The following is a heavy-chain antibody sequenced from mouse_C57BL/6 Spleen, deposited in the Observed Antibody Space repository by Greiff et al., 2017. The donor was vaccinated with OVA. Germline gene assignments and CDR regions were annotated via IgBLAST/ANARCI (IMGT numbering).Heavy chain of an antibody. V-gene: IGHV1-15*01. D-gene: IGHD4-1*01. J-gene: IGHJ2*01. CDR2: IDPETGGT. CDR3: TRSGTYYYFDY. CDR1: GYTFTDYE. Sequence: AQLQQSGAELVRPGASVTLSCKASGYTFTDYEMHWVKQTPVHGLEWIGAIDPETGGTAYNQKFKGKAILTADKSSSTAYMELRSLTSEDSAVYYCTRSGTYYYFDYWGQGTTLTVSS.